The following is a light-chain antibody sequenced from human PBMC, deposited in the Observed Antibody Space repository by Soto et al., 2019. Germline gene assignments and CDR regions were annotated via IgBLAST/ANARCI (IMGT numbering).Light chain of an antibody. V-gene: IGKV3-20*01. CDR2: GAS. Sequence: VLTKYESTLSLSPGYRATTSCRASQSVSSSYLAWYQQKPGQAPRLLIYGASSRATGIPDRFSGSGSGTDFTLTISRLEPEEFAVYYCQQYGSSGTFGQRTMVDVK. CDR1: QSVSSSY. J-gene: IGKJ1*01. CDR3: QQYGSSGT.